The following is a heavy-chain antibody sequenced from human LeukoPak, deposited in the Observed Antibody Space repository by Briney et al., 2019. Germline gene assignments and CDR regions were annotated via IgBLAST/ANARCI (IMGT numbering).Heavy chain of an antibody. CDR1: GASISSDTDY. Sequence: PSETLSLTCTVSGASISSDTDYWTWIRQPAGKGLEWIGLIYISGTTNYNRSLKSRITISLDTSKNQLSLSLTSVTAADTAVYYCARDFGIWGQGTMLTVSS. CDR3: ARDFGI. J-gene: IGHJ3*02. V-gene: IGHV4-61*02. CDR2: IYISGTT.